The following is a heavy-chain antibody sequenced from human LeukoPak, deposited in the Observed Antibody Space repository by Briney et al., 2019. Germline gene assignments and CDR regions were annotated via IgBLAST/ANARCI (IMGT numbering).Heavy chain of an antibody. D-gene: IGHD3-3*01. CDR2: INHSGST. Sequence: SETLSLTCAVYGGSFSGYYWSWIRQPPGKGLEWIGEINHSGSTNYNPSLKSRVTISVDTSKNQFSLKLSSVTAADTAVYYCARQVVEVPGGITIFGVVIIDYMDVWGKGTTVTVSS. CDR3: ARQVVEVPGGITIFGVVIIDYMDV. J-gene: IGHJ6*03. CDR1: GGSFSGYY. V-gene: IGHV4-34*01.